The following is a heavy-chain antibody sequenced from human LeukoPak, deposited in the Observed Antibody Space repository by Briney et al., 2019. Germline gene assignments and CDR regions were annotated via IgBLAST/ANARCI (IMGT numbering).Heavy chain of an antibody. J-gene: IGHJ4*02. D-gene: IGHD1-26*01. Sequence: GRSLRLSCAASGFTFDDYAMSWVRQAPEKGLEWVAAINWNGGSTGYADPVKGRFTISRDDAENSLYLQMNSLRAEDTALYYCARDGPGGGSYYSNYWGQGTLVTVSS. CDR3: ARDGPGGGSYYSNY. CDR1: GFTFDDYA. V-gene: IGHV3-20*04. CDR2: INWNGGST.